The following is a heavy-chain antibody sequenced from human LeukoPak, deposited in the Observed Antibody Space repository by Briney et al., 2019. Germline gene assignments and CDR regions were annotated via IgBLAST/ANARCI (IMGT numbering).Heavy chain of an antibody. D-gene: IGHD2-2*01. CDR2: VSAYNGNT. CDR1: GYAFTISG. Sequence: ASVKLCCNASGYAFTISGISWVRHAPGQGQEWMGWVSAYNGNTNYAQKLQGRVTMTTDTYTSTAYMELRRLRYDDTDVYYCARDLRVGSTSCPGYWGQGTLVTVSS. V-gene: IGHV1-18*01. J-gene: IGHJ4*02. CDR3: ARDLRVGSTSCPGY.